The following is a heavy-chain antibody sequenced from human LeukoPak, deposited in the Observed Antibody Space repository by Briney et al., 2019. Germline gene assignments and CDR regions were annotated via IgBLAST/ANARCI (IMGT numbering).Heavy chain of an antibody. CDR1: GFTFSSYW. D-gene: IGHD6-19*01. V-gene: IGHV3-74*01. J-gene: IGHJ4*02. CDR3: ARGSTQYSSGWYGLDY. CDR2: VNSDGSST. Sequence: PGGSLRLSCAASGFTFSSYWMHSVRQAPGKGLVWVSRVNSDGSSTTYADSVKGRFTISRDNAKNTLYLQMNSLTAEDTAVYYCARGSTQYSSGWYGLDYWGQGTLVTVSS.